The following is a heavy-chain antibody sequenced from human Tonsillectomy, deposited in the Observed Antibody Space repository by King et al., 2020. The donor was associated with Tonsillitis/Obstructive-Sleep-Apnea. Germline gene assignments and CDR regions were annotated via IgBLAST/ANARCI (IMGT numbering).Heavy chain of an antibody. J-gene: IGHJ4*02. V-gene: IGHV3-43*01. Sequence: EVQLVESGGVVVQPGGSLGLSCAASGFTFDDYTMHWVRQAPGKGLEWVSLISWDGGSTYYADSVKGRFTISRDNSKNSLYLQMNSLRTEDTALYYCAKARFLEWFPFDYWGQGTLVTVSS. CDR1: GFTFDDYT. CDR2: ISWDGGST. CDR3: AKARFLEWFPFDY. D-gene: IGHD3-3*01.